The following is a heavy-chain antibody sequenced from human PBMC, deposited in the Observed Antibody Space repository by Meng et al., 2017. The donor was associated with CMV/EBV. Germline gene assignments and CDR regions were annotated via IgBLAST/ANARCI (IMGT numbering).Heavy chain of an antibody. V-gene: IGHV1-2*02. CDR1: GYTFTGYY. CDR3: ARGMTTDYYYYGMDV. Sequence: ASVKVSCKASGYTFTGYYMHWVRQAPGQGLEWMGWINPNSGGTNYAQKFQGRVTMTSDTSISTAYMELSRLRSDDTAVYYCARGMTTDYYYYGMDVWGQGTTVTVSS. CDR2: INPNSGGT. J-gene: IGHJ6*02. D-gene: IGHD4-11*01.